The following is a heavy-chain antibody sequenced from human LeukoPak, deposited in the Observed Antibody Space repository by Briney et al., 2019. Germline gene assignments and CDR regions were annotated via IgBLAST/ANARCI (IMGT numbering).Heavy chain of an antibody. CDR3: ARGVVVVAVTFDY. D-gene: IGHD2-15*01. CDR1: GGSFSGYY. CDR2: INHSGST. J-gene: IGHJ4*01. V-gene: IGHV4-34*01. Sequence: SETLSLTCAVYGGSFSGYYWSWIRQPPGKGLEWIGEINHSGSTNYNPSLKSRVTISVDTSKNQFSLKLSSVTAADTAVYYCARGVVVVAVTFDYWGQEPWSPSPQ.